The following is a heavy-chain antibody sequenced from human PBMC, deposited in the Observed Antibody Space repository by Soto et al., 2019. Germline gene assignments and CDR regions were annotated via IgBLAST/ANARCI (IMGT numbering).Heavy chain of an antibody. CDR2: IYWDDDK. V-gene: IGHV2-5*02. J-gene: IGHJ4*02. Sequence: GSGPTLVNPTQTLTMTCTFSGFSLSTSGVGVGWIRQPPGKALEWLALIYWDDDKRYSPSLKSRLTITKDTSKNQVVLTMTNMDPVDTATYYCAHLYFDWLSSPTHFDYWGQGTLVTVSS. CDR3: AHLYFDWLSSPTHFDY. CDR1: GFSLSTSGVG. D-gene: IGHD3-9*01.